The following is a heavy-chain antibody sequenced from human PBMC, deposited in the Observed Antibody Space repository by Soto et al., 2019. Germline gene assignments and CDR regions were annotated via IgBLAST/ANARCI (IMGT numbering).Heavy chain of an antibody. D-gene: IGHD1-26*01. CDR3: VRLIGNSWLDF. CDR1: GDSVSSSSVT. CDR2: TYYRSKWYN. V-gene: IGHV6-1*01. Sequence: QVQLQQSEPGLVKPSQTLSLTCAISGDSVSSSSVTWNLIRQSPSRGLEWLGRTYYRSKWYNDYAESVKSRITINPDTSKNQFSLHLNSVTPEDPAVYYCVRLIGNSWLDFWGQGTLVTVSS. J-gene: IGHJ5*01.